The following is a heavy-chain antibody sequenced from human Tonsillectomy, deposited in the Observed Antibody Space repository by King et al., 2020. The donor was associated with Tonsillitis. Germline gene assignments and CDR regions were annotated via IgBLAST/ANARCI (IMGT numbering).Heavy chain of an antibody. V-gene: IGHV1-18*01. CDR2: ISIYNGNT. Sequence: QLVQSGAEVKKPGASVKVSCKGSDYTFSSFGITWVRQAPGQGLEWMGWISIYNGNTTYVQKFQGRVTMTTDTPPSTAYMELRSLRSDDTAVYYCAEVLGYCSSSSCYYWFDTWGQGTLVTVSS. CDR1: DYTFSSFG. J-gene: IGHJ5*02. D-gene: IGHD2-2*01. CDR3: AEVLGYCSSSSCYYWFDT.